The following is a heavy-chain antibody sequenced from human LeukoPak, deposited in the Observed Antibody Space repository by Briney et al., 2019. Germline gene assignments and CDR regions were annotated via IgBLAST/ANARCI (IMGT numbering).Heavy chain of an antibody. V-gene: IGHV3-21*01. D-gene: IGHD2-2*01. Sequence: PGGSLRLSCAASGFTFSSCTMNWVRQAPGKGLEWVSTISPSSSYIYYADSVKGRFTISTDNAKNSLYLQMNSLRPEDTAVYYCARDPVVPDDGYYFDYWGQGTLVIVSS. J-gene: IGHJ4*02. CDR1: GFTFSSCT. CDR3: ARDPVVPDDGYYFDY. CDR2: ISPSSSYI.